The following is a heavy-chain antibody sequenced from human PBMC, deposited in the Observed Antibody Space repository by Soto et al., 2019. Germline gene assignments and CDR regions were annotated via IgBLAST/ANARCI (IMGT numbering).Heavy chain of an antibody. D-gene: IGHD5-12*01. CDR2: INPSGETT. J-gene: IGHJ2*01. CDR1: GSTFSNSY. Sequence: ASVKVSCKASGSTFSNSYIHWVRQAPGLGLEWMGTINPSGETTSHLQKFQGRVTTTRDTSTGTIYMELSSLRSDDTAVYYCARGLRYNSHWYFDLWGRGTLVTVSS. CDR3: ARGLRYNSHWYFDL. V-gene: IGHV1-46*03.